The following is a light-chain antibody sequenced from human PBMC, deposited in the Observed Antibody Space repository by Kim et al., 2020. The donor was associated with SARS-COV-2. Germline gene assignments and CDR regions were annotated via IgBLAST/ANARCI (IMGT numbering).Light chain of an antibody. CDR2: WAS. CDR3: QHYYSTPYT. V-gene: IGKV4-1*01. J-gene: IGKJ2*01. Sequence: RATINCKSSQSVLYNSNNKNYLAWYQQKPGQPLKLLIYWASTRESGVPDRFSGSGSGTDFTLTISSLQAEDVAVYYCQHYYSTPYTFGQGTKLEIK. CDR1: QSVLYNSNNKNY.